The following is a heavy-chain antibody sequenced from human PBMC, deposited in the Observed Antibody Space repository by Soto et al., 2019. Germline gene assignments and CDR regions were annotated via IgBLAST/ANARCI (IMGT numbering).Heavy chain of an antibody. CDR1: GFTFSSYE. J-gene: IGHJ4*02. Sequence: LRLSCAASGFTFSSYEMNWVRQAPGKGLEWVSYISSSGSTIYYADSVKGRFTISRDNAKNSLYLQMNSLRAEDTAVYYCARDQIVVAPFDYWGQGTLVTVSS. V-gene: IGHV3-48*03. CDR2: ISSSGSTI. D-gene: IGHD3-22*01. CDR3: ARDQIVVAPFDY.